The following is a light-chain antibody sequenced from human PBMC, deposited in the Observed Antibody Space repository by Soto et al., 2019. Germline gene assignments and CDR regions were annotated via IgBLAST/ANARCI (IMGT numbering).Light chain of an antibody. CDR1: QSVSTNY. CDR3: HQYGSSPWT. CDR2: GAS. Sequence: EIVLTQSPGTLSLSPGERATLSCRASQSVSTNYLAWYQQQPGQAPRLLIYGASSRATGTPDRFSGSGSGTDFTLTISRLEPEDFAVYYCHQYGSSPWTFGQGTKVEIK. V-gene: IGKV3-20*01. J-gene: IGKJ1*01.